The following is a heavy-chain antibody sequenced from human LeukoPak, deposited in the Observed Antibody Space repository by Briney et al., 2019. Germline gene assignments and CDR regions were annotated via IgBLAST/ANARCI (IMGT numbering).Heavy chain of an antibody. V-gene: IGHV3-23*01. Sequence: GGSLRLSCAASGFTFSSYAMSWVRQAPGKGLEWVSAIRGSGGSTYYADSVKGRFTISRGNSKNTLYLQMNSLRAEDTAVYYCAKGESSITIFGVVTIQSIGDYWGQGTLVTVSS. D-gene: IGHD3-3*01. J-gene: IGHJ4*02. CDR2: IRGSGGST. CDR3: AKGESSITIFGVVTIQSIGDY. CDR1: GFTFSSYA.